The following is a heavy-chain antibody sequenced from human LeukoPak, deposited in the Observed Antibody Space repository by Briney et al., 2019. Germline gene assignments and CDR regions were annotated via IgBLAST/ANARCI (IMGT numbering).Heavy chain of an antibody. CDR2: ISYDGSNK. D-gene: IGHD3-9*01. CDR3: AKDYARLVIPDY. CDR1: GFTFSSYG. V-gene: IGHV3-30*18. J-gene: IGHJ4*02. Sequence: GGSLRLSCAASGFTFSSYGMHWVRRAPGKGLEWVAVISYDGSNKYYADSVKGRFTISRDNSKNTLYLQMNSLRAEDTAVYYCAKDYARLVIPDYWGQGTLVTVSS.